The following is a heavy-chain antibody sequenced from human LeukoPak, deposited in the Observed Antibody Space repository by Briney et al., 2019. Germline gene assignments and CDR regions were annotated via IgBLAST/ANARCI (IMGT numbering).Heavy chain of an antibody. CDR1: GFTFSSHG. CDR3: ARDLAWGAFDY. CDR2: ISPRGGGT. V-gene: IGHV3-23*01. Sequence: PGGSLRLSCVASGFTFSSHGMNWVRQAPGKGLEWLSGISPRGGGTYYADSVKGRFTISRDDSKNTLSLQMNSLRVEDTAVYYCARDLAWGAFDYWGQGTLVTVSS. D-gene: IGHD7-27*01. J-gene: IGHJ4*02.